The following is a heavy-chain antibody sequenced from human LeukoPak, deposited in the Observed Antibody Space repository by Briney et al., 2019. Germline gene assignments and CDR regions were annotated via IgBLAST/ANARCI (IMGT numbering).Heavy chain of an antibody. CDR2: IYYSGST. CDR1: GGSISSYY. CDR3: ARVGKHDYGDRYYFDY. V-gene: IGHV4-59*01. J-gene: IGHJ4*02. Sequence: SGTLSLTCTVSGGSISSYYWSWIRQPPGKGLEWIGYIYYSGSTNYNPSLKSRVTISVDTSKNQFSLKLSSVTAADTAVYYCARVGKHDYGDRYYFDYWGQGTLVTVSS. D-gene: IGHD4-17*01.